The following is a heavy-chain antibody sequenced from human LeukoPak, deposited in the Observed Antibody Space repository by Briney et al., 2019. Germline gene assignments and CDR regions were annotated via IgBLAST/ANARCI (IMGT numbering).Heavy chain of an antibody. D-gene: IGHD4-17*01. J-gene: IGHJ4*02. V-gene: IGHV3-21*04. Sequence: PGRSLTLSCAASGFTFSSYSMNWVRQAPGMGLEWVSSISSSSSYIYYADSVKGRFTISRDNSKNTLYLQMNSLRAEDTAVYYCAKVLGSLRTTVDYWSQGTLVTVSS. CDR3: AKVLGSLRTTVDY. CDR1: GFTFSSYS. CDR2: ISSSSSYI.